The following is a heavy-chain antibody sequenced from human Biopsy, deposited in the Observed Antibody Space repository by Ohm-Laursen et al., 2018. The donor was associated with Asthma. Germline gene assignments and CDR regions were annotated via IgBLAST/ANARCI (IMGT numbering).Heavy chain of an antibody. V-gene: IGHV3-30*01. D-gene: IGHD1-1*01. J-gene: IGHJ3*02. Sequence: SLRLSCSASGFSFSNFAIHWVRQAPGKGLEWVGVISKDASTQDYAGSVKGRFAMARDNSKNTLDLQMNSLREEDTAVYYCVRDGTDDAFDIWGQGTVVSVSS. CDR2: ISKDASTQ. CDR3: VRDGTDDAFDI. CDR1: GFSFSNFA.